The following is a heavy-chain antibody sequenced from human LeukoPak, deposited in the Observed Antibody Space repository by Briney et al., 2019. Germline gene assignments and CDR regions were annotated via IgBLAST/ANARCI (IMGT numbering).Heavy chain of an antibody. D-gene: IGHD6-19*01. Sequence: GGSLRLSCAASGFTFSSYSMNWVRQPPEKGLEWVSTINANSGTTSYAASVRGRFTISRDNSKNTLYLQLNTLRADDTATYYCAKPISGGLAVTADWFHPWGQGTLVVVSS. J-gene: IGHJ5*01. CDR3: AKPISGGLAVTADWFHP. V-gene: IGHV3-23*01. CDR1: GFTFSSYS. CDR2: INANSGTT.